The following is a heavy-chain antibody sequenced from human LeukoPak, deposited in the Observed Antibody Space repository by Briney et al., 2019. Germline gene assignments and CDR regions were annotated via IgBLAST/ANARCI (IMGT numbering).Heavy chain of an antibody. V-gene: IGHV3-33*06. Sequence: PGGSLRLTCVASGFVFSAYNIHWVRQAPGKGLEWVAVVWSDGGRKYYGDSVKGRFTISRDNSKNTLYLQMNSLRAEDTAVYYCAKVAGPWELLRYFDYWGQGTLVTVSS. CDR3: AKVAGPWELLRYFDY. CDR1: GFVFSAYN. J-gene: IGHJ4*02. D-gene: IGHD1-26*01. CDR2: VWSDGGRK.